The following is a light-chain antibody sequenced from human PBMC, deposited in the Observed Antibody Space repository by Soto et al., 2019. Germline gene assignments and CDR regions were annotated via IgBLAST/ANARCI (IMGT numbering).Light chain of an antibody. Sequence: EIVLTQSPGTLSLSPGERATLSCRASQSVSSSYLAWYQQKPGQAPRLLIYGASSRATGIPDRFSGSGSGTDFTLTISRLEPEDLAVYYCQQYGSAPTFGQATKVEIK. CDR1: QSVSSSY. V-gene: IGKV3-20*01. CDR3: QQYGSAPT. J-gene: IGKJ1*01. CDR2: GAS.